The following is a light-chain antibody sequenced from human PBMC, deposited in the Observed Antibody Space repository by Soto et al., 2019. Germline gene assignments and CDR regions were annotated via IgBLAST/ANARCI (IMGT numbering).Light chain of an antibody. V-gene: IGKV1-9*01. CDR1: QNLKSY. CDR3: LQVNSYPLT. Sequence: DIQLTQSPSFLSASVGDRVTITCRASQNLKSYLAWYQQKPGKAPKLLIYAAFTLQSGVPSRFSGSESGTDFTLTISSLQPEDFATYYCLQVNSYPLTFGGGTKVDIK. J-gene: IGKJ4*01. CDR2: AAF.